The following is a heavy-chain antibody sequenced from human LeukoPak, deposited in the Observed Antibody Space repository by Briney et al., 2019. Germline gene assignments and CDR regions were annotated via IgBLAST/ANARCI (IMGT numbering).Heavy chain of an antibody. V-gene: IGHV1-3*04. CDR1: GYTFTSYA. Sequence: ASVKVSCTASGYTFTSYAMHWVRQAPGQRLEWMGWINTGNGNTKSSQKFQDRVALTRDTSASTAYMELNSLSSEDTAVYYCARVPLSDASGHYYPHWGQGTLVTVSS. J-gene: IGHJ1*01. CDR3: ARVPLSDASGHYYPH. CDR2: INTGNGNT. D-gene: IGHD3-22*01.